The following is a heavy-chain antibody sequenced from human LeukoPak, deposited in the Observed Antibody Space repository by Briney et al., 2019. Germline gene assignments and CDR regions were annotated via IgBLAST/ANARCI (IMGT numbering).Heavy chain of an antibody. J-gene: IGHJ6*02. Sequence: GGSLRLSCAASGFTFSSYAMHWVRQAPGKGLEWVAVISYDGGNKYYADSVKGRFTISRDNSRNTLYLQMNSLRAEDTAVYYCARDRGYCSSTSCRYYYYGMDVWGQGTTVTVSS. V-gene: IGHV3-30-3*01. CDR3: ARDRGYCSSTSCRYYYYGMDV. CDR2: ISYDGGNK. D-gene: IGHD2-2*01. CDR1: GFTFSSYA.